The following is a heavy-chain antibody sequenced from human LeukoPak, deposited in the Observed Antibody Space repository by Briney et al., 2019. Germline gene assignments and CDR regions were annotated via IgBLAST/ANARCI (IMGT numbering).Heavy chain of an antibody. Sequence: PGGSLRLSCAASGFTFSSYWMHWVRQAPGKGLVWASRIISDGSRTGYADSVKGRFTISRDNAKNKLYLQMNSLRAEDTAVYYCAREDVNIAVAASGPFDIWGQGTMVTVSS. J-gene: IGHJ3*02. V-gene: IGHV3-74*01. CDR1: GFTFSSYW. CDR2: IISDGSRT. D-gene: IGHD6-19*01. CDR3: AREDVNIAVAASGPFDI.